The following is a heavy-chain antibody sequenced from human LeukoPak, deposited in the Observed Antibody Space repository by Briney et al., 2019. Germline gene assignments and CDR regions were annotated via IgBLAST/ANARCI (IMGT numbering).Heavy chain of an antibody. CDR2: IWDDGSNK. CDR1: GFTFSSYG. J-gene: IGHJ4*02. D-gene: IGHD5-18*01. V-gene: IGHV3-33*01. CDR3: ARDFSVDTAMVSRFDY. Sequence: PGGSLGLSCAASGFTFSSYGMHWVRQAPGKGLEWVAVIWDDGSNKYYADSVKGRFTISRDNSKNTLYLQMNSLRAEDTAVYYCARDFSVDTAMVSRFDYWGQGTLVTVSS.